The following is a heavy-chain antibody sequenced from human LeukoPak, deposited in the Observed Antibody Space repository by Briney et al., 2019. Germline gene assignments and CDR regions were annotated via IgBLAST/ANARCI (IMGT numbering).Heavy chain of an antibody. CDR3: ARGDYGDYTFDY. Sequence: GGSLRLSCAASGFTFSSYGMHWVRQAPGKGLEWVAVIWYDGSNKYYADSVKGRFTISRDNSKNTLYLQMNGLRAEDTAVYYCARGDYGDYTFDYWGQGTLVTVSS. J-gene: IGHJ4*02. V-gene: IGHV3-33*01. CDR2: IWYDGSNK. D-gene: IGHD4-17*01. CDR1: GFTFSSYG.